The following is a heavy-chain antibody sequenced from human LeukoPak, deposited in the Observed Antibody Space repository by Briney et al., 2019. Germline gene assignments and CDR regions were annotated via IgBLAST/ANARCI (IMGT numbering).Heavy chain of an antibody. Sequence: SETLSLTRTVSGGSISSSNYYWGWIRQPPGKGLEWIGSIYYSGSTYYNPSLKSRVTISVDTSKNQFSLKLSSVTAADTAVYYCARYYDSSGYSYYFDYWGQGTLVTVSS. CDR1: GGSISSSNYY. CDR3: ARYYDSSGYSYYFDY. J-gene: IGHJ4*02. V-gene: IGHV4-39*01. D-gene: IGHD3-22*01. CDR2: IYYSGST.